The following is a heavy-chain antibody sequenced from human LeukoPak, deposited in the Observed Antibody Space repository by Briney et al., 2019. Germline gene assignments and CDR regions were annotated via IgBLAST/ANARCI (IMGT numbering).Heavy chain of an antibody. D-gene: IGHD1-14*01. J-gene: IGHJ4*02. Sequence: GGSLRLSCAASGFTFSLFAMHWVRQAPGKGLEWVAFIRYDGSNKYYADSVKGRFTISRDDSKNTLYLQMNSLRAEDTAVYYCAKAGSPEYWGQGTLVTVSS. CDR2: IRYDGSNK. CDR3: AKAGSPEY. V-gene: IGHV3-30*02. CDR1: GFTFSLFA.